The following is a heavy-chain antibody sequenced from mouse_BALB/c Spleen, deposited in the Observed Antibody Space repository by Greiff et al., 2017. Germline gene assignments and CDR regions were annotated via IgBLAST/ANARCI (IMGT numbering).Heavy chain of an antibody. V-gene: IGHV5-17*02. CDR1: GFTFSSFG. J-gene: IGHJ3*01. CDR2: ISSGSSTI. CDR3: ARLFAY. Sequence: EVQLVESGGGLVQPGGSRKLSCAASGFTFSSFGMHWVRQAPEKGLEWVAYISSGSSTIYYADTVKGRFTISRDNPKNTLFLQMTSLRSEDTAMYYCARLFAYWGQGTLVTVSA.